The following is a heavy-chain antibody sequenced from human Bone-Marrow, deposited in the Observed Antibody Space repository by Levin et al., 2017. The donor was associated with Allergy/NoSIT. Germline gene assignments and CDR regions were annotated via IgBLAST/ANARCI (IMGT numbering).Heavy chain of an antibody. Sequence: GGSLRLSCAVSGFTFSRYWMHWVRQAPGKGLVWISRITSDGISTNYADSVKGRFTISRDNAKNSLYLQMNSLRAEDTAVYYCASSRAPYYYYYGMDVWGQGTTVTVSS. CDR1: GFTFSRYW. V-gene: IGHV3-74*01. J-gene: IGHJ6*02. CDR2: ITSDGIST. CDR3: ASSRAPYYYYYGMDV.